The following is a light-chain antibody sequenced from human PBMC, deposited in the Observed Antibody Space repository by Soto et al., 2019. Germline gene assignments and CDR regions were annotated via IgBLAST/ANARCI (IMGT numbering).Light chain of an antibody. V-gene: IGLV2-14*01. CDR3: SSYTSSSTGV. CDR2: EVS. Sequence: QSVLTQSASVSGSPGQSITISCTGTSSDIGHYDYVSWYQQHPGKAPKIMIYEVSNRPSGVSNRFSGSKSGNTASLTISGLQAEDEADYYCSSYTSSSTGVFGTGTKVTVL. CDR1: SSDIGHYDY. J-gene: IGLJ1*01.